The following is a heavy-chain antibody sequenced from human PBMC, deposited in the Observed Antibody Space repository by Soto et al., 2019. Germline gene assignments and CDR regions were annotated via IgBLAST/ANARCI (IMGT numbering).Heavy chain of an antibody. D-gene: IGHD3-10*01. Sequence: NPSETLSLTCTVSGDSISSYYWSWIRQPAGKGLEWIGRFSTTGSTDYNPSLKSRVTVSVDTSKNQFSLKLNSVTAADTAIYFCARGAYGSGSSPNWFDPWGQGTVVTVSS. V-gene: IGHV4-4*07. CDR3: ARGAYGSGSSPNWFDP. CDR1: GDSISSYY. J-gene: IGHJ5*02. CDR2: FSTTGST.